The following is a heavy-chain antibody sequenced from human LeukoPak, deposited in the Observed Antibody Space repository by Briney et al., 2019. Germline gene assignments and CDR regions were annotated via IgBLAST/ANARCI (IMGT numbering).Heavy chain of an antibody. CDR2: IRQDGSEK. D-gene: IGHD3-10*01. CDR3: ARVRFGGADY. Sequence: PGESLRLSCAASGFTFSSYWMTWVRQAPGKGLEWVANIRQDGSEKFYVDSVKGRFTISRDNAKNSLYLQMNSLRAEDTAVYYCARVRFGGADYWGQGTLVTVSS. V-gene: IGHV3-7*05. J-gene: IGHJ4*02. CDR1: GFTFSSYW.